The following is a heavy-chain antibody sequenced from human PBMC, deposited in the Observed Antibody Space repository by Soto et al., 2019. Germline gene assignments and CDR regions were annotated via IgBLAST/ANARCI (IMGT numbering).Heavy chain of an antibody. CDR2: IYYSGST. J-gene: IGHJ4*02. CDR1: GGSVSSYY. Sequence: SETLSLTCTVSGGSVSSYYWSWIRQSPGKGLEWIGYIYYSGSTKYKPSLKSRVTISVDTSKNQFSLKVSSATAADTAVYYCARHFSRNYGLYYIDFWGLGALVTVFS. D-gene: IGHD4-4*01. V-gene: IGHV4-59*08. CDR3: ARHFSRNYGLYYIDF.